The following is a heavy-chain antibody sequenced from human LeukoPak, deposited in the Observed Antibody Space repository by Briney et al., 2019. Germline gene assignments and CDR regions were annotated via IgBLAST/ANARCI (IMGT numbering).Heavy chain of an antibody. V-gene: IGHV4-39*07. J-gene: IGHJ4*02. Sequence: SETLSLTCTVSGVSISSSSYYWGWLRQPPGKGREWIGSIYYSGSTYYNPSLKSRVTISVDTSKNQFSLKLSSVTAADTAVYYCARDGVYYDSSGKAPIPYFDYWGQGTLVTVSS. CDR1: GVSISSSSYY. D-gene: IGHD3-22*01. CDR3: ARDGVYYDSSGKAPIPYFDY. CDR2: IYYSGST.